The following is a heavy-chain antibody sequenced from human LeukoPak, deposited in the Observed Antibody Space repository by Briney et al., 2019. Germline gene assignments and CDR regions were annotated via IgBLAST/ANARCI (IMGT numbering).Heavy chain of an antibody. D-gene: IGHD3-10*01. J-gene: IGHJ4*02. CDR3: VLGSGAILLED. CDR2: IYSDYT. CDR1: GGSISDRTW. Sequence: SETLSLTCAVSGGSISDRTWWSWVRQSPGRGLEWIAEIYSDYTNYNPSLKSRVDISVDKSKNHFSLKLSSLTAADTAVYYCVLGSGAILLEDWGPGTLVIVSP. V-gene: IGHV4-4*02.